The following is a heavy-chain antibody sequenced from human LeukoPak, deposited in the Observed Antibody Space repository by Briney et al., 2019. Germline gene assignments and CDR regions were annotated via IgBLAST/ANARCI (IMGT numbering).Heavy chain of an antibody. D-gene: IGHD3-22*01. Sequence: GPSVKVSCKASGGTFSSYAISWVRQAPGQGLEWMGGIIPIFGTANYAQKFQGRVTITADESTSTAYMELSSLRSEDTAVYYCARGLFRKRWYYYDSSGPHDAFDIWGQGTMVTVSS. CDR3: ARGLFRKRWYYYDSSGPHDAFDI. CDR2: IIPIFGTA. CDR1: GGTFSSYA. J-gene: IGHJ3*02. V-gene: IGHV1-69*01.